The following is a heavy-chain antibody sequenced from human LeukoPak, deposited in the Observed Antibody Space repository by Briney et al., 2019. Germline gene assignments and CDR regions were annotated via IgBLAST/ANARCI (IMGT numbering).Heavy chain of an antibody. D-gene: IGHD6-13*01. J-gene: IGHJ5*02. Sequence: ASVKVSCKASGYTFTGYYMHWVRQAPGQGLEWMGWINPNSGGTNYAQKFQGRVTMTRDTSISTAYMELSRLRSDDTAVYYCARGERLVTAYNWFDPWGQGTLATVSS. CDR3: ARGERLVTAYNWFDP. V-gene: IGHV1-2*02. CDR2: INPNSGGT. CDR1: GYTFTGYY.